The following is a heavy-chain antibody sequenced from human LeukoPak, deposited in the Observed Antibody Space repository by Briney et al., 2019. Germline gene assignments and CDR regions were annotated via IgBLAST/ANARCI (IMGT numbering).Heavy chain of an antibody. CDR3: ARDSAYGSGSYDY. CDR1: GFTFSSYA. Sequence: PGGSLRLSCAASGFTFSSYAISWVRQAPGKGLEWVSAISGSGGSTYYADSVKGRFTISRDNSKNTLYLQMNSLRAEDTAVYYCARDSAYGSGSYDYWGQGTLVTVSS. J-gene: IGHJ4*02. D-gene: IGHD3-10*01. V-gene: IGHV3-23*01. CDR2: ISGSGGST.